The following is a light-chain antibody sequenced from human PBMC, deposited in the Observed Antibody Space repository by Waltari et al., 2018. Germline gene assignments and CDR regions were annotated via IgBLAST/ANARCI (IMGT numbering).Light chain of an antibody. CDR3: SSYTSSSTRVV. CDR2: DVS. CDR1: SSDVRGSNY. Sequence: QSALTQPASVSGSPGQSLTTSCTGPSSDVRGSNYVSWYQQHPGKAPKLIIYDVSDRPSGVSKRFSGSKSGNTASLTISGLQAEDETDYYCSSYTSSSTRVVFGGGTKLTVL. V-gene: IGLV2-14*03. J-gene: IGLJ2*01.